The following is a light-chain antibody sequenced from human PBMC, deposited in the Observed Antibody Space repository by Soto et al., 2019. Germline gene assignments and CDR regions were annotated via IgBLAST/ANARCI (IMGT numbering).Light chain of an antibody. CDR3: QQSNTYWAT. V-gene: IGKV1-13*02. CDR2: DAS. CDR1: QGISSA. J-gene: IGKJ5*01. Sequence: AIQLTQSPSSLSASVGDRVTITCRASQGISSALAWYQQKPGKAPKLLIYDASSLESGVPSRFSGSGSGTDFTLTISSLQPEDFATYYCQQSNTYWATIGQGKRLEIK.